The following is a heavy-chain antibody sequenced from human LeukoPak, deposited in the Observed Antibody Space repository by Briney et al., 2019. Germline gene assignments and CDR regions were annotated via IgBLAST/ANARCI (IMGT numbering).Heavy chain of an antibody. CDR2: IYPNNGGT. CDR3: ARGFRTGYMTTFAH. V-gene: IGHV1-2*02. Sequence: GASVKVSCKASGYTFTGYYIHWVRQAPGQGLEWMGWIYPNNGGTDYAQKFQGRVTMTRDTSISTAYMEVSRVRSDDTAVYYCARGFRTGYMTTFAHWGKGTLVTVSS. J-gene: IGHJ4*02. CDR1: GYTFTGYY. D-gene: IGHD6-13*01.